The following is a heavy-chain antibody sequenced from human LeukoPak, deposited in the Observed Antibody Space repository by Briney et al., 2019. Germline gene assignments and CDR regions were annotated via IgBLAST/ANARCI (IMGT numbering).Heavy chain of an antibody. CDR1: GGSISSYY. Sequence: SETLSLTCTVSGGSISSYYWSWIRQPPGKGLEWIGYIYYSGSTNYNPSLKSRVTMSVDTSKNQFSLKLSSVTAADTAVYYCAGSTTVTTFDYWGQGTLVTVSS. CDR2: IYYSGST. J-gene: IGHJ4*02. D-gene: IGHD4-17*01. CDR3: AGSTTVTTFDY. V-gene: IGHV4-59*12.